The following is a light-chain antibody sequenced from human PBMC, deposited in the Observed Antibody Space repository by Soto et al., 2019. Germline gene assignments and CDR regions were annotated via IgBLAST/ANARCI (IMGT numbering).Light chain of an antibody. CDR3: QQRSNWPF. CDR2: DAS. Sequence: EIVLTQSPATLSLSPGERATLSCRASQSVSSYLAWYQQKPGQAPRLLIYDASNRATGIPARFSGSGSGTDFTLTISSLEPEDFAVYYCQQRSNWPFFGQGTRLEMK. V-gene: IGKV3-11*01. J-gene: IGKJ5*01. CDR1: QSVSSY.